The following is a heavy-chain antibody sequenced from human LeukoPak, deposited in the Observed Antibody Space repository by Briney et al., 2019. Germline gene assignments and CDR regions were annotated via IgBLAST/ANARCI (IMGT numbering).Heavy chain of an antibody. CDR2: IYYSGTT. D-gene: IGHD2-21*02. V-gene: IGHV4-39*01. Sequence: PSETLSLTCTVSGGSISSSSYYWGWIRQPPGKGLEWIGSIYYSGTTYYTPSLKSRVTISVDTSKNQFSLKLSSVTAADTAVYYCARGGYCGGDCYFYYWGQGTLVTVSS. CDR3: ARGGYCGGDCYFYY. CDR1: GGSISSSSYY. J-gene: IGHJ4*02.